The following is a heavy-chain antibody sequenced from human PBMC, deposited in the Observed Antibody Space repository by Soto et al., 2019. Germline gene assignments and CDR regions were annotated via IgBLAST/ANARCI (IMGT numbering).Heavy chain of an antibody. V-gene: IGHV3-72*01. J-gene: IGHJ6*02. CDR1: GFTFSDHH. CDR3: ARSPAMDV. CDR2: TRNKANSYTT. Sequence: EVQLVESGGGLVQPGGSLRLSCAASGFTFSDHHMDWVRQPPGKGLEWVGRTRNKANSYTTEYAASVKGRFTISRDDSKTSLYLQMNSLKTEDTAVYYCARSPAMDVWGQGTTVTVSS.